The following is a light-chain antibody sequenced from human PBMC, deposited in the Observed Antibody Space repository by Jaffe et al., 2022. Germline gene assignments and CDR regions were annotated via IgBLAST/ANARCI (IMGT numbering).Light chain of an antibody. CDR2: QAS. J-gene: IGKJ1*01. Sequence: DIQMTQSPSTLSASVGDRVTITCRASQSISSSLAWYQQKPGKAPNLLIYQASTLESGVPSRFSGSGSGTEFTLTISSLQPDDFATYYCLQYNTYLRTFGQGTKVEIK. CDR1: QSISSS. CDR3: LQYNTYLRT. V-gene: IGKV1-5*03.